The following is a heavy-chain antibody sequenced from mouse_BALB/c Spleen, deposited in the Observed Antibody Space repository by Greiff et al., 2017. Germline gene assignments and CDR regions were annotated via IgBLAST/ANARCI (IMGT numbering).Heavy chain of an antibody. CDR2: INPSNGGT. CDR3: TRSGTTVVATNYYAMDY. D-gene: IGHD1-1*01. CDR1: GYTFTSYY. Sequence: VQLQQSGAELVKPGASVKLSCKASGYTFTSYYMYWVKQRPGQGLEWIGEINPSNGGTNFNEKFKSKATLTVDKSSSTAYMQLSSLTSEDSAVYYCTRSGTTVVATNYYAMDYWGQGTSVTVSS. V-gene: IGHV1S81*02. J-gene: IGHJ4*01.